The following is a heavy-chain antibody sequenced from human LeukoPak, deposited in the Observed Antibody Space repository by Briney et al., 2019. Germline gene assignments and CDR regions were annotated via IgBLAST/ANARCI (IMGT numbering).Heavy chain of an antibody. CDR1: GFTFGGYA. D-gene: IGHD5-12*01. CDR2: ISYDGSNK. V-gene: IGHV3-30*04. J-gene: IGHJ3*02. Sequence: GGSLRLSCAASGFTFGGYAMHWVRQAPGKGLEWVAVISYDGSNKYYADSVKGRFTISRDNSKNTLYLQMSTLRAEDTAVYYCARVMGGYDPDDAFDIWGQGTVVTVSS. CDR3: ARVMGGYDPDDAFDI.